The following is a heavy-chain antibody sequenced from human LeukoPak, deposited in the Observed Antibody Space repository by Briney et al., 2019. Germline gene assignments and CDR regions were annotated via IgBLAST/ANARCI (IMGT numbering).Heavy chain of an antibody. Sequence: GGSLRLSCAASGFTFSSYSMNWVRQAPGKGLEWVSYISSSSSTIYYADSVKGRFTISRDNAKNSLYLQMNSLRAEDTAVYYCAREYPGTGYYYYYMDVWGKGTTVTVSS. CDR2: ISSSSSTI. CDR1: GFTFSSYS. J-gene: IGHJ6*03. V-gene: IGHV3-48*04. D-gene: IGHD6-13*01. CDR3: AREYPGTGYYYYYMDV.